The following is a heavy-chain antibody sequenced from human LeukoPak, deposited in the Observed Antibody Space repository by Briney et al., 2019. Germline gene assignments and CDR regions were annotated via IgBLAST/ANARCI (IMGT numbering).Heavy chain of an antibody. CDR3: ARDGLNDAFDI. J-gene: IGHJ3*02. Sequence: PSETLSLTCTVSGGSISSSSYYWSWIRQPPGKGLEWIGYIYYSGSTNYNPSLKSRVAISVDTSKNQFSLKLSSVTAADTAVYYCARDGLNDAFDIWGQGTMVTVSS. V-gene: IGHV4-61*01. CDR2: IYYSGST. CDR1: GGSISSSSYY.